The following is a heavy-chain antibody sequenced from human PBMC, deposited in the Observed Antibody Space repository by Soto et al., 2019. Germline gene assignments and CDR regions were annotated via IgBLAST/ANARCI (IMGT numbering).Heavy chain of an antibody. CDR1: GFTFRNYD. Sequence: EVQLVESGGGLVQPGGSLRLSCEASGFTFRNYDMHWVRQGTGKGLEWVSGISAAGDPDYADSVEGRFTISRENAQNSFFLQMNSLRVGDTAVYYCARTVRGFYGLDVWGQGTTVIVSS. CDR2: ISAAGDP. J-gene: IGHJ6*02. CDR3: ARTVRGFYGLDV. V-gene: IGHV3-13*05.